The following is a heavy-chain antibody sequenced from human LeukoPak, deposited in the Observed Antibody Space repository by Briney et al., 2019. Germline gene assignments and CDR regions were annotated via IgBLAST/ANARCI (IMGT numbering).Heavy chain of an antibody. J-gene: IGHJ4*02. CDR1: GYSFTTYW. CDR3: ARRAYSGYEFDY. CDR2: IYPGDSDI. V-gene: IGHV5-51*01. Sequence: GESLKISCKGSGYSFTTYWIAWVRQMPGKGPEWMGIIYPGDSDIRYSSSFQGQVTISVDKSISTAYLQWSSLKASDTAMYYCARRAYSGYEFDYWGQGTLVTVSS. D-gene: IGHD5-12*01.